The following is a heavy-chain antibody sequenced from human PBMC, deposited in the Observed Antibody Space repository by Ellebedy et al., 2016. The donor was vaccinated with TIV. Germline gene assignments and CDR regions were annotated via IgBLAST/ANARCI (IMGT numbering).Heavy chain of an antibody. CDR3: ARPAWSYDY. CDR1: GYTFSTFG. J-gene: IGHJ4*02. D-gene: IGHD2-15*01. CDR2: ISAYNGNT. V-gene: IGHV1-18*04. Sequence: ASVKVSCKASGYTFSTFGFSWVRQPPGQGLEWMGWISAYNGNTNYAQKLQGRVTMTTDTSTSTAYMELRNLRSNDTAVYYCARPAWSYDYWGQGTLGTVSS.